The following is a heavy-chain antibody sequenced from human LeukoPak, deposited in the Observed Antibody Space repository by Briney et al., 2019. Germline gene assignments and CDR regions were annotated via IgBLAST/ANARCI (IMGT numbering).Heavy chain of an antibody. J-gene: IGHJ4*02. CDR2: INHSGST. CDR1: GGSFSGYY. V-gene: IGHV4-34*01. CDR3: ARVSYYDILTGYYNVIDYFDY. D-gene: IGHD3-9*01. Sequence: SETLSLTCAVYGGSFSGYYWSWIRQPPGKGLEWIGEINHSGSTNYNPSLKSRVTISVDTSKNQFSLKLSSVTAADTAVHYCARVSYYDILTGYYNVIDYFDYWGQGTLVTVSS.